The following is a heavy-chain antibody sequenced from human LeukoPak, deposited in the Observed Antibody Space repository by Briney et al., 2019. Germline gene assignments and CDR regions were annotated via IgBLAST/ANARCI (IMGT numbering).Heavy chain of an antibody. CDR2: IKSKTDGGTT. D-gene: IGHD6-13*01. Sequence: PGGSLRLSCAASGFTFSNAWMSWVRQAPGKGLEWVGRIKSKTDGGTTDYAAPVKGRFTISRDDSKNTLYLQMNSLRAEDTAVYYCARDLAGSPGIWGQGTMVTVSS. V-gene: IGHV3-15*01. CDR3: ARDLAGSPGI. J-gene: IGHJ3*02. CDR1: GFTFSNAW.